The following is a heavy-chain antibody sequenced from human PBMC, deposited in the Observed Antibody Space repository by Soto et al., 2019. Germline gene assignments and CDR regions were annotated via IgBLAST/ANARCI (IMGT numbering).Heavy chain of an antibody. Sequence: PSETLSLTCTVSGGSISSYYWSWIRQPAGKGLEWIGRIYTSGSTNYNPSLKSRVTMSVDTSKNQFSLKLSSVTAADTAVYYCARPYLGRLHHYYYYYGMDVWGQGTTVTVSS. CDR1: GGSISSYY. V-gene: IGHV4-4*07. J-gene: IGHJ6*02. CDR2: IYTSGST. CDR3: ARPYLGRLHHYYYYYGMDV. D-gene: IGHD1-1*01.